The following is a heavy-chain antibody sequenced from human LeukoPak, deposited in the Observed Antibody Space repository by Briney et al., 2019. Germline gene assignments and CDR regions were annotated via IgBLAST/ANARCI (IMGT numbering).Heavy chain of an antibody. D-gene: IGHD1-14*01. V-gene: IGHV3-7*01. CDR3: ARLITSEAGRGMDV. CDR1: AFIFSGHW. Sequence: GGSLRLSCEGSAFIFSGHWMNWVRQAPGKGLEWVAHTKHDGSEKYYVDSVKGRFTISRDNAQNSLYLQMSSLRVEDTALYYCARLITSEAGRGMDVWGQGTTVTVSS. CDR2: TKHDGSEK. J-gene: IGHJ6*02.